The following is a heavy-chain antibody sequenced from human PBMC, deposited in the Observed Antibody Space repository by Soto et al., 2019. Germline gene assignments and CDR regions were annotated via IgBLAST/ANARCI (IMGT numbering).Heavy chain of an antibody. J-gene: IGHJ5*02. D-gene: IGHD3-3*01. V-gene: IGHV4-34*01. CDR1: GGSVNGYY. CDR3: ATRITVFGLLIPPFDP. Sequence: SETLSLTCAVYGGSVNGYYWNWIRQPPGKGLEWIGEINHTGGTHYNPSPKSRVTMSVDTSKNQFSLRLSAVTAADTAIYYCATRITVFGLLIPPFDPWGQGTQVTVSS. CDR2: INHTGGT.